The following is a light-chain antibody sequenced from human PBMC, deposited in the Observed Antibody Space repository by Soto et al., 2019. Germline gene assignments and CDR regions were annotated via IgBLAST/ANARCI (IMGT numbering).Light chain of an antibody. Sequence: DIQMTQSPTSLSESVGDRVTITCWASQGIRNFVAWYQQKPGKAPKLLIYAASTLQSGVPSRFSGSGSGTDFTLTINSLQPEDVATYSCQKYSSVPVFGPGTKVEI. J-gene: IGKJ3*01. CDR3: QKYSSVPV. CDR1: QGIRNF. CDR2: AAS. V-gene: IGKV1-27*01.